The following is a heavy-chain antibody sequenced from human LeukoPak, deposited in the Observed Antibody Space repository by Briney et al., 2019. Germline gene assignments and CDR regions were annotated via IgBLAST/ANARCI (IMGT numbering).Heavy chain of an antibody. J-gene: IGHJ3*02. CDR3: AREVRTLAAFDI. CDR1: GYSISSGYY. CDR2: IYHSGST. Sequence: KTSETLSLTCTVSGYSISSGYYWGWIRQPPGKGLEWIGSIYHSGSTYYNPSLKSRVTISVDTSKNQFSLKLSSVTAADTAVYYCAREVRTLAAFDIWGQGTMVTVSS. V-gene: IGHV4-38-2*02. D-gene: IGHD1-14*01.